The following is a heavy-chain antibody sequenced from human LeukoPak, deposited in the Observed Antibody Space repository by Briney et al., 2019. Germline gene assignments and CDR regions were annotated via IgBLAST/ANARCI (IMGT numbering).Heavy chain of an antibody. Sequence: PGRSLRLSCAASGFTFSSYGMHWVRQAPGKGLEWVAVISYDGSNKYYADSVKARFTISRDNSKNTLYLQMNSLRAEDTAVYYCAKEWVKLSNFEHWGQGTLVTVSS. V-gene: IGHV3-30*18. D-gene: IGHD2-21*01. CDR3: AKEWVKLSNFEH. CDR1: GFTFSSYG. CDR2: ISYDGSNK. J-gene: IGHJ4*02.